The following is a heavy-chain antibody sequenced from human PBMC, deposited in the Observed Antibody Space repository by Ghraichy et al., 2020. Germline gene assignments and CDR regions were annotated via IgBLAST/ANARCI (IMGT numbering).Heavy chain of an antibody. J-gene: IGHJ4*02. CDR2: IYSGGST. D-gene: IGHD6-19*01. CDR1: GFTVSSNY. Sequence: GGSLRLSCAASGFTVSSNYMSWVRQAPGKGLEWVSVIYSGGSTYYADSVKGRFTISRDNSKNTLYLQMNSLRAEDTAVYYCARGGSSGWYQRGHFDYWGQGTLVTVSS. V-gene: IGHV3-66*02. CDR3: ARGGSSGWYQRGHFDY.